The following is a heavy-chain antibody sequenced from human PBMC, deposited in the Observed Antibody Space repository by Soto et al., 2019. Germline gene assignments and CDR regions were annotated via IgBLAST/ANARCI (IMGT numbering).Heavy chain of an antibody. CDR2: INSDGSST. Sequence: GGSLRLSCTASGFTFSSYWMHWVRQAPGKGLVWVSRINSDGSSTSYADSVKGRFTISRDNAKNTLYLQMNSLRAEDTAVYYCARDRDYDFWSGYHYGMDAWGQGTTVTVSS. CDR1: GFTFSSYW. CDR3: ARDRDYDFWSGYHYGMDA. D-gene: IGHD3-3*01. V-gene: IGHV3-74*01. J-gene: IGHJ6*02.